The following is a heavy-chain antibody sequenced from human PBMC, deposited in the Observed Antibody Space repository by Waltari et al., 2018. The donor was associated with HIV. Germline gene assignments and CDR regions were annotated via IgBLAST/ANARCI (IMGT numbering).Heavy chain of an antibody. V-gene: IGHV3-74*01. CDR2: INSDGMRT. D-gene: IGHD1-1*01. Sequence: EVQLVESGGGLVQPGGSLRLSCAASAFTFSSYWMHWVRQAPGKGLVWVARINSDGMRTSYADSVKGRFTISRDNAKNTLYLQMISLRAEDTAVYYCAREGTNYFFDYWGQGTLVTVSS. CDR1: AFTFSSYW. CDR3: AREGTNYFFDY. J-gene: IGHJ4*02.